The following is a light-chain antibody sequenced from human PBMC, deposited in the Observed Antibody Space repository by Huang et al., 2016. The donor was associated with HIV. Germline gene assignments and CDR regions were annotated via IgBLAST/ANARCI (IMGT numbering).Light chain of an antibody. V-gene: IGKV1-39*01. Sequence: DIQMTQSPLSLSASVGDRVTLTCRANQNIGKSLNWYHQKPGKAPKLLIYTASTLESGVPSRFSGFGSGSHFTLNITNLQPADFATYYCQQSFSVPRTFG. CDR3: QQSFSVPRT. J-gene: IGKJ1*01. CDR1: QNIGKS. CDR2: TAS.